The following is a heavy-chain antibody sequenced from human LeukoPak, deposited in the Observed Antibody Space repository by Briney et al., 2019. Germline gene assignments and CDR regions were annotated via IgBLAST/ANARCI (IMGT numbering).Heavy chain of an antibody. J-gene: IGHJ1*01. Sequence: GGSLRLSCAASGFTFSSYWMSWVRQAPGKGLEWVANIKQDRSEKYYVDSVKGRFTISRDNAKNSLYLQMNSLRAEDTAVYYCARGAAMIVVVMAEYFQHWGQGTLVTVSS. V-gene: IGHV3-7*01. CDR3: ARGAAMIVVVMAEYFQH. CDR1: GFTFSSYW. D-gene: IGHD3-22*01. CDR2: IKQDRSEK.